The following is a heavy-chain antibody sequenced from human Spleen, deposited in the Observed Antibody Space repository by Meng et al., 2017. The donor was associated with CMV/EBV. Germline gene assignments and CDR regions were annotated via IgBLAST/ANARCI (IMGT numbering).Heavy chain of an antibody. D-gene: IGHD1-26*01. CDR1: GGSISSSSYY. CDR3: ARHYIRRELRFDY. V-gene: IGHV4-39*01. J-gene: IGHJ4*02. CDR2: IYYSGST. Sequence: SGGSISSSSYYWGWIRQPPGKGLEWIGSIYYSGSTYYNPSLKSRVTISVDTSKNQFSLKLSSVTAADTAVYYCARHYIRRELRFDYWGQGTLVTVSS.